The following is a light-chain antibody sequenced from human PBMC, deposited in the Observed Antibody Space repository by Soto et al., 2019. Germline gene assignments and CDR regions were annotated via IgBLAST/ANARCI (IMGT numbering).Light chain of an antibody. CDR3: QQSYSTLIT. V-gene: IGKV1-39*01. CDR1: QSIISY. J-gene: IGKJ5*01. Sequence: DIQMTQSPSSLSASVGDRVTITSRASQSIISYLNWYQQKPGKAPKLLIYAASSLQSGVPSRFSGSGSGTDFTLTISSLQPEDFATYYCQQSYSTLITFGQGTRLEIK. CDR2: AAS.